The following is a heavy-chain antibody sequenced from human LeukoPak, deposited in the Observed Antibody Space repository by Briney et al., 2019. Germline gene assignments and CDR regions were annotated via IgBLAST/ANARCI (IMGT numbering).Heavy chain of an antibody. J-gene: IGHJ4*02. CDR2: ITHNGGTQ. D-gene: IGHD1-26*01. Sequence: GTSLRLSCEASGVTFGNYAIHWVRQVPGEGLEWVAIITHNGGTQYYADSVKGRFTISRDNSQSTVFLQMNSLRPEDTAVYYCARDAQSGAFSDFDYWGQGTLVTVSS. CDR3: ARDAQSGAFSDFDY. V-gene: IGHV3-30-3*01. CDR1: GVTFGNYA.